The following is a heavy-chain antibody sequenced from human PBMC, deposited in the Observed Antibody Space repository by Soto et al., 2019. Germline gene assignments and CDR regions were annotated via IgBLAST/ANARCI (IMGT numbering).Heavy chain of an antibody. D-gene: IGHD3-22*01. J-gene: IGHJ5*02. CDR2: INYSGST. CDR1: GGSISSGGYY. V-gene: IGHV4-31*03. CDR3: ARASYYYDSSGQGFDP. Sequence: LSLTCTVSGGSISSGGYYWSWIRQHPGKGLEWIGYINYSGSTYYNPSLKSRVTISVDTSKNQFSLKLSSVTAADTAVYYCARASYYYDSSGQGFDPWGQGTLVTVSS.